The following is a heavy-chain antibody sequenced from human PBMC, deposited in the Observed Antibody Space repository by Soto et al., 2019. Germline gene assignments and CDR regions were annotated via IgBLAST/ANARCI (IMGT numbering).Heavy chain of an antibody. D-gene: IGHD3-3*01. CDR2: IYPGDSNT. CDR3: ARHAYDFWSGHPNPRYYYGMDV. V-gene: IGHV5-51*01. Sequence: GESLKISCKGSGYSFTSYWIGWVRQMPGKGLEWMGIIYPGDSNTRCSPSLQGQVTISVDKSISTAYLQWSRLKATDTAMYYCARHAYDFWSGHPNPRYYYGMDVWGQGTTVTVSS. CDR1: GYSFTSYW. J-gene: IGHJ6*02.